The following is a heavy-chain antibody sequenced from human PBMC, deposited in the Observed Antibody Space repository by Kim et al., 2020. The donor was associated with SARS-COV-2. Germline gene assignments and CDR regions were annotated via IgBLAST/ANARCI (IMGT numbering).Heavy chain of an antibody. CDR3: ARGIAAAGFWFDP. Sequence: TPSLKRQVTISVDTSKNQFSRKLSSVTAADTAVYYCARGIAAAGFWFDPWGQGTLVTVSS. V-gene: IGHV4-34*01. J-gene: IGHJ5*02. D-gene: IGHD6-13*01.